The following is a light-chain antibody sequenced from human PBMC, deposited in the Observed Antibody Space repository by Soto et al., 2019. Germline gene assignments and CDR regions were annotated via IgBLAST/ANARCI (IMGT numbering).Light chain of an antibody. V-gene: IGKV3-20*01. J-gene: IGKJ2*01. CDR1: QSVNSDY. CDR2: GAF. Sequence: ELVLTQSPGTLSLSPGERATLSCRASQSVNSDYLAWYQQKPGQAPRLLIYGAFSRATSIPDRFSGSVSGTDFTLTISRLETEDFAVYYCQQYGSSPLYTFGQGTKVEIK. CDR3: QQYGSSPLYT.